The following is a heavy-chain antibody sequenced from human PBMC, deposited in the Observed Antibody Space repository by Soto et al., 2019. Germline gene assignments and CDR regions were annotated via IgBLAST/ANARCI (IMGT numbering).Heavy chain of an antibody. CDR1: EFTFSGYR. CDR2: ISYDGSNK. V-gene: IGHV3-30*03. J-gene: IGHJ4*02. CDR3: ARDSGYSYGPPDY. D-gene: IGHD5-18*01. Sequence: PGGSLRLSFAAAEFTFSGYRRHWVRQAPGKGLEWVAVISYDGSNKYYADSVKGRFTISRDNSKNTLYLQMNSLRAEDTAVYYCARDSGYSYGPPDYWGQGTLVTVSS.